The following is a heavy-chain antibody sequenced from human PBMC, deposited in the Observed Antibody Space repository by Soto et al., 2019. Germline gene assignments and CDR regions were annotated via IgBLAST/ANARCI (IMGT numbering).Heavy chain of an antibody. Sequence: EVPLLESGGGLVQPGGSLRLYCAASGFTFSSYAMSWVRQAPGKGLEWVSAISGSDGSTYYADSVKGRFTISRDNSKNTLYLQMNSLRADDTAVDYCAIDYSDSSGPTWGQGTLVTVSS. D-gene: IGHD3-22*01. CDR1: GFTFSSYA. CDR3: AIDYSDSSGPT. V-gene: IGHV3-23*01. CDR2: ISGSDGST. J-gene: IGHJ5*02.